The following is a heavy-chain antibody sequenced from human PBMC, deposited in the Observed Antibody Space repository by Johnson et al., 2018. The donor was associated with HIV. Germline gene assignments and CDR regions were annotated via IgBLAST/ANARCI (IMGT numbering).Heavy chain of an antibody. CDR1: GFTFDDYS. J-gene: IGHJ3*02. V-gene: IGHV3-43*01. Sequence: VQLVESGGGVVQPGRSLRLSCAASGFTFDDYSMQWVRQPPGKGLEWVSLISWDGGSTYYADSVKGRFTISRDNSKNTLYLQMHSLRAEDTAVYYCAKDQWSSSWTNDAFDIWGQGTMVTVSS. CDR3: AKDQWSSSWTNDAFDI. CDR2: ISWDGGST. D-gene: IGHD6-13*01.